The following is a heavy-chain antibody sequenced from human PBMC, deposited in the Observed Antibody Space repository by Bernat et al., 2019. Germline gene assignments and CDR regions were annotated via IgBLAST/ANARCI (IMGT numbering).Heavy chain of an antibody. CDR3: AGRPTRGRFDP. CDR2: IYYSGSP. J-gene: IGHJ5*02. V-gene: IGHV4-39*01. Sequence: QLQLQESGPGLVKPSETLSLTCTVSGGSISDSTYYWLWIRQPPGKGLEWVGTIYYSGSPYYNPSRKSRVTISVDTSKNQFSLKLNSVTAADTAVYYCAGRPTRGRFDPWGQGTLVTVSS. CDR1: GGSISDSTYY. D-gene: IGHD3-10*01.